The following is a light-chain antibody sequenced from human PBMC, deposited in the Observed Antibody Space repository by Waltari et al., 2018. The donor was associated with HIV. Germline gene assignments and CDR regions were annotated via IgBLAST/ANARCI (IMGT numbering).Light chain of an antibody. CDR3: MQVTQSPYT. CDR1: QSLAQSDGNTY. V-gene: IGKV2-24*01. J-gene: IGKJ2*01. CDR2: NVF. Sequence: EIVMTQTPLSLPVTLGQPASISCRSSQSLAQSDGNTYLTWLQQRPGQPPRLRFYNVFNRFSGVPDRFSGSGAGTDFTLKISRVEAEDVGVYYCMQVTQSPYTFGQGTKLEIK.